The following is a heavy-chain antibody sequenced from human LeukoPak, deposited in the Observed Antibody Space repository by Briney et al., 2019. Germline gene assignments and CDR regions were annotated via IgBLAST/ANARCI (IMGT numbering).Heavy chain of an antibody. CDR1: GASITSSNYY. CDR2: IYYTGIT. J-gene: IGHJ4*02. Sequence: SETLSLTCTVSGASITSSNYYWLWLRQPPGKGLEWIGSIYYTGITYYNLSLKSRVTISLDTSKNQFSLKLSSVTAADTAVYYCARNVEWLLYYFDYWGLGTLVTVSP. D-gene: IGHD3-3*01. V-gene: IGHV4-39*07. CDR3: ARNVEWLLYYFDY.